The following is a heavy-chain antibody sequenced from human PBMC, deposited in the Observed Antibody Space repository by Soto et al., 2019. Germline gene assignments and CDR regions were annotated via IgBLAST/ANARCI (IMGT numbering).Heavy chain of an antibody. CDR3: ARDGPFRTQTYYFDY. CDR2: IWYDGSNK. J-gene: IGHJ4*02. Sequence: GGSLRLSCAASGFTFSSYGMHWVRQAPGKGLEWVAVIWYDGSNKYYADSVKGRFTISRDNSKNTLYLQMNSLRAEDTAVYYCARDGPFRTQTYYFDYWGQGTLVTVSS. V-gene: IGHV3-33*01. CDR1: GFTFSSYG.